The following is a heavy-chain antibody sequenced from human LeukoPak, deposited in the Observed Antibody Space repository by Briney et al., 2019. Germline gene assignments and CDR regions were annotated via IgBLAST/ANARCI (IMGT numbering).Heavy chain of an antibody. Sequence: PSETLSLTCAVYGGSFSGYYWSWIRQPPEKGLEWIGEINHSGSTNYNPSLKSRVTISVDTSKNQFSLKLSSVTAADTAVYYCARQGYSSGWYPGSYYYYGMDVWGQGTTVTVSS. V-gene: IGHV4-34*01. CDR2: INHSGST. CDR3: ARQGYSSGWYPGSYYYYGMDV. CDR1: GGSFSGYY. J-gene: IGHJ6*02. D-gene: IGHD6-19*01.